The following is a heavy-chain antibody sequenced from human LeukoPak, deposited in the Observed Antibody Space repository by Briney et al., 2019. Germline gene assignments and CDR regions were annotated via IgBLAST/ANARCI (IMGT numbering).Heavy chain of an antibody. CDR2: INTDGDST. V-gene: IGHV3-74*03. J-gene: IGHJ4*02. CDR3: ARSESSSSPYFDY. Sequence: GGSLRLSCAASGFTFSNYWMHWVRQAPGKGLVWVSHINTDGDSTTYADSVKGRFTISRDNAKNSLYLQMNSLRAEDTAVYYCARSESSSSPYFDYWGQGTLVTVSS. D-gene: IGHD6-6*01. CDR1: GFTFSNYW.